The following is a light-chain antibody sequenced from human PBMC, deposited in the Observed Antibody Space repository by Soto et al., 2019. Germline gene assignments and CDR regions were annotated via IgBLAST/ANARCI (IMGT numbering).Light chain of an antibody. Sequence: QSVLTQPASVSGAPGHRVTISCTGSSSNIGAEYDVHWYQQLPGAAPNLLIYASSHRPSGVPDRFSGSRSGTSASLAIAGLQAEDEADYYCQSYDSSLSGVVFGGGTKLTVL. CDR1: SSNIGAEYD. CDR3: QSYDSSLSGVV. J-gene: IGLJ2*01. CDR2: ASS. V-gene: IGLV1-40*01.